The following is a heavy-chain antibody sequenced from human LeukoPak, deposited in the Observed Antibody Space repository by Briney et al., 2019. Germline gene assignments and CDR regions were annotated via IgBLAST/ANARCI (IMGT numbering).Heavy chain of an antibody. J-gene: IGHJ3*02. Sequence: GESLRISWKCSGYNFTSYWFSWVLQMPGKGLEWMGRIDPSDSYTNYSPSFQGHVTISVDKSISTSYLQWSSLTASDTTIYYYAKGSITQVTIEDVFDIWGQGTMVTVSS. D-gene: IGHD3-10*01. CDR3: AKGSITQVTIEDVFDI. CDR2: IDPSDSYT. V-gene: IGHV5-10-1*01. CDR1: GYNFTSYW.